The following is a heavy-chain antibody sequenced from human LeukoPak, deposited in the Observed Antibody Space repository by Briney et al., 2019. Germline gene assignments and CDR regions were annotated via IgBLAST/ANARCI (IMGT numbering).Heavy chain of an antibody. CDR1: GGSISSGGYY. CDR2: IYYSGST. CDR3: ARAPYSSYHYYGMDV. V-gene: IGHV4-31*03. Sequence: SETLSLTCTVSGGSISSGGYYWSWIRQHPGKGLEWIGYIYYSGSTYYNPSLKSRVTISVDTSKNQFSLKLSSVTAADTAVYYCARAPYSSYHYYGMDVWGQGTTVTVSS. J-gene: IGHJ6*02. D-gene: IGHD6-13*01.